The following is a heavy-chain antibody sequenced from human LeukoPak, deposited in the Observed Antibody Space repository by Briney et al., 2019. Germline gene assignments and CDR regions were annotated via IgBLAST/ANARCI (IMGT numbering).Heavy chain of an antibody. CDR3: ARGVRIAVAGYIDY. CDR1: GFTFSSYA. V-gene: IGHV3-30*04. CDR2: ISYDGSNK. Sequence: GGALRLSCAASGFTFSSYAMHWVRQAPGKGLEWVAAISYDGSNKNYADSVKGRFTISRDNSKNTLYLQMDSLRAEDTAVYYCARGVRIAVAGYIDYWGQGTLVTVSS. J-gene: IGHJ4*02. D-gene: IGHD6-19*01.